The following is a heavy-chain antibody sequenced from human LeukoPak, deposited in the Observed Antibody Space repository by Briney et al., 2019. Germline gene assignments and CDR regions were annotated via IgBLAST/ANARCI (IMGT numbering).Heavy chain of an antibody. J-gene: IGHJ1*01. Sequence: GRSLRLSCAASGFTFSTYWIHCVRQAPRKGLVWVSHINGEGSSTSYAESVKGRFTISRDNAKNTVFLQMNSLRAEDTAVYYCARDARYSFQLWGQGTLVTVSS. D-gene: IGHD4-11*01. CDR3: ARDARYSFQL. V-gene: IGHV3-74*01. CDR2: INGEGSST. CDR1: GFTFSTYW.